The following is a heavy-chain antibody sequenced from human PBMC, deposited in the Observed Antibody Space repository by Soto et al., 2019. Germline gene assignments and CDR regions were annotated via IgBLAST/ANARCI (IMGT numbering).Heavy chain of an antibody. CDR3: ARILRYSSSSGTDYYYGVDV. CDR2: IYHSGST. J-gene: IGHJ6*02. Sequence: SETLSLTCAVSGYSISSGYYWGWIRQPPGKGLEWIGSIYHSGSTYYNPSLKSRVTISVDTSKNQFSLKLSSVTAADTAVYYCARILRYSSSSGTDYYYGVDVWGQGTTVTVSS. D-gene: IGHD6-6*01. V-gene: IGHV4-38-2*01. CDR1: GYSISSGYY.